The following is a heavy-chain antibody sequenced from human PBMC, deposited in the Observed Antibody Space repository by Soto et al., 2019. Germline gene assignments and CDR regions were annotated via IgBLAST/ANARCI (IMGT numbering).Heavy chain of an antibody. Sequence: SSETLSLTSTVSGGSISSGDYYWSWIRQPPGKGLEWIAYIYYSGNTYYNPSLKSRVSISVDTSKNQFSLNLNSVTAADTAVYYCERAYSGYAYNYFDPWGQGTLVTVS. CDR3: ERAYSGYAYNYFDP. D-gene: IGHD5-12*01. J-gene: IGHJ5*02. V-gene: IGHV4-30-4*01. CDR2: IYYSGNT. CDR1: GGSISSGDYY.